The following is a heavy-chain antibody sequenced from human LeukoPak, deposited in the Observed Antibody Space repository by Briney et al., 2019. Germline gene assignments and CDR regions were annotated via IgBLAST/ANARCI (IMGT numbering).Heavy chain of an antibody. D-gene: IGHD3-16*01. J-gene: IGHJ4*02. CDR2: IFTSGST. V-gene: IGHV4-61*09. CDR3: ASLMEGMGGKGH. CDR1: GGSISSGHNY. Sequence: SETLSLTRTVSGGSISSGHNYWSWVRQPAGKGLEWIGHIFTSGSTNYNPSLRSRVAISVDTSKNQFSLRLSSATATDTAVYYCASLMEGMGGKGHWGQGTLVTVSS.